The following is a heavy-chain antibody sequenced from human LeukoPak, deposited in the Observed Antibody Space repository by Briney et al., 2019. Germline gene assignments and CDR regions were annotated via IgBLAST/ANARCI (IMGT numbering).Heavy chain of an antibody. J-gene: IGHJ4*02. CDR1: GYSFTSYW. Sequence: GESLQISCQGSGYSFTSYWIGWVRPMPGKGLEWMGIIYPYDSDTTYSPSFQGQVTISADKSISTAYMELRRLRSDDTAVYYCARFFSSRTLYGHDSWGRGSLVTVSS. V-gene: IGHV5-51*01. D-gene: IGHD2-2*01. CDR3: ARFFSSRTLYGHDS. CDR2: IYPYDSDT.